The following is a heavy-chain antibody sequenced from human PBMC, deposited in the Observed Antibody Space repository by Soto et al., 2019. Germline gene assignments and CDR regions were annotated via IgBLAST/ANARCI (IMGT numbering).Heavy chain of an antibody. D-gene: IGHD6-13*01. CDR2: ISSNGENT. CDR1: RFTSGYHA. J-gene: IGHJ5*02. V-gene: IGHV3-23*01. CDR3: VKGRSSSWYHNWFDP. Sequence: GGSLRLSCAASRFTSGYHAMNWVRQAPGKGLEWVSTISSNGENTHYADSVKGRFIISSDNSSNTVALQMNSLRVEDTAVYYCVKGRSSSWYHNWFDPWGQGTLVTVSS.